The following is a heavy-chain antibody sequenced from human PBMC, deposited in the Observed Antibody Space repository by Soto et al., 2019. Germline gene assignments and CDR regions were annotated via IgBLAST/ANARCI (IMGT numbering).Heavy chain of an antibody. CDR2: ISGSGGST. V-gene: IGHV3-23*01. CDR3: ARDLRGSPDY. D-gene: IGHD1-26*01. J-gene: IGHJ4*02. Sequence: GGSLRLSCAASGFTFSPYAMSWVRQAPGKGLEWVSGISGSGGSTYYADSVKGRFTVSRDNSKNTLYLQMSSLRVEDTAVYYCARDLRGSPDYWGQGTLVTVSS. CDR1: GFTFSPYA.